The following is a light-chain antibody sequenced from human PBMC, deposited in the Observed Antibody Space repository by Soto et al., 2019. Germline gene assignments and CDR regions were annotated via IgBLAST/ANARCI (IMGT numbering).Light chain of an antibody. CDR3: QQANSFLGVT. CDR1: QTISSW. CDR2: KAS. J-gene: IGKJ4*01. V-gene: IGKV1-5*03. Sequence: DIQMTQSPSTLSGSVGDRVTITCRASQTISSWLAWYQQKPGKAPKLLIYKASTLKSGVPSRFSGSGSGTEFTLTISSLQPDDFATYYCQQANSFLGVTFGGGTKV.